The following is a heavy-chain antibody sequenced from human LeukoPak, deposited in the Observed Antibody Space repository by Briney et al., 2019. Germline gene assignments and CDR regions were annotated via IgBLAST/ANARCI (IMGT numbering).Heavy chain of an antibody. Sequence: SETLSLTCAVYGGSFSGYYWSWIRQPPGKGLEWIGEINHSGSTNYNPSLKSRVTISVDTSKNQFSLKLSSVTAADTSVYYCARGTIVVAKNFGYWGQGTLVTVSS. CDR1: GGSFSGYY. D-gene: IGHD3-22*01. V-gene: IGHV4-34*01. CDR2: INHSGST. CDR3: ARGTIVVAKNFGY. J-gene: IGHJ4*02.